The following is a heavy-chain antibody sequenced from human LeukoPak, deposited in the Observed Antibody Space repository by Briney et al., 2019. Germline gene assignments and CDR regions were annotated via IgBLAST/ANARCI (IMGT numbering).Heavy chain of an antibody. CDR3: ARSSGTYYVDY. CDR1: GYTFTNYA. J-gene: IGHJ4*02. D-gene: IGHD6-19*01. Sequence: ASVKVSCKAPGYTFTNYAMNWMRQAPGQGLEWMGWINTNTGNPTYAQDFTGRFVFSLDTSLTTAYLQISSLRAEDTAVYYCARSSGTYYVDYWGQGTLVAVSS. CDR2: INTNTGNP. V-gene: IGHV7-4-1*02.